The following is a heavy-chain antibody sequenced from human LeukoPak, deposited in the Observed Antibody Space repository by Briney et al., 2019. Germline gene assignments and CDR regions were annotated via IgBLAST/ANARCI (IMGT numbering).Heavy chain of an antibody. Sequence: NPSETLSLTCAVYGGSFSGYYWSRIRQPPGKGLEWIGEINHSGSTNYNPSLKSRVTISVDTSKNQFSLKLSSVTAADTAVYYCARGSVVVAATGVIGYFDYWGQGTLVTVSS. D-gene: IGHD2-15*01. CDR3: ARGSVVVAATGVIGYFDY. V-gene: IGHV4-34*01. CDR2: INHSGST. CDR1: GGSFSGYY. J-gene: IGHJ4*02.